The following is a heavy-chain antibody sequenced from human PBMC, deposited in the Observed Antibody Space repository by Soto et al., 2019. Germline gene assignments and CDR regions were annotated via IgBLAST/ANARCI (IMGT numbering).Heavy chain of an antibody. CDR3: ARDLGDSSSWYPYYYYGMDV. CDR1: GFTFSSHA. J-gene: IGHJ6*02. D-gene: IGHD6-13*01. Sequence: GSLRLSCAASGFTFSSHAMHWVRQAPGKGLEWVAVIWYDGSNKYYADSVKGRFTISRDNSKNTLYLQMNSLRAEDTAVYYCARDLGDSSSWYPYYYYGMDVWGPGTTVTVSS. CDR2: IWYDGSNK. V-gene: IGHV3-33*08.